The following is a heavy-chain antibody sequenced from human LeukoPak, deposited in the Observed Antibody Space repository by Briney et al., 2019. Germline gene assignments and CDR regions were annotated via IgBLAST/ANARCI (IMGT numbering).Heavy chain of an antibody. D-gene: IGHD2-2*02. J-gene: IGHJ5*02. CDR1: RFTFGSYG. V-gene: IGHV3-30*02. CDR2: IRYDGSNK. Sequence: GGSLRLSCAASRFTFGSYGMHWVRQAPGKGLEWVAFIRYDGSNKYYADSVKGRFTISRDNSKNTLYVQMNSLRAEDTAVYYCARENSVVVPAAIYNWFDPWGQGTLVTVSS. CDR3: ARENSVVVPAAIYNWFDP.